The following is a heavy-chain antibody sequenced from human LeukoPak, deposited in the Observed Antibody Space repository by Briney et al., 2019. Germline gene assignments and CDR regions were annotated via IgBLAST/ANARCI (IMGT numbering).Heavy chain of an antibody. CDR3: ARHLAWYGTGSYYAYYYYGLDV. Sequence: SETLSLTCTVSGGSLGSYYWSWLRQPPGQGLEWIGYISDTGSTNYNPSLQSRVTMSVDTSNKYFSLKLRSVAAAGTAVYYCARHLAWYGTGSYYAYYYYGLDVWGQGTTVTVSS. D-gene: IGHD3-10*01. J-gene: IGHJ6*02. CDR2: ISDTGST. V-gene: IGHV4-59*08. CDR1: GGSLGSYY.